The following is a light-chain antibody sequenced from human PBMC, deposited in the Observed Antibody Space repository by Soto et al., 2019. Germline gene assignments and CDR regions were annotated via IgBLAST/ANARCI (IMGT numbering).Light chain of an antibody. J-gene: IGKJ1*01. Sequence: IQLTQSPSSLSASVGDRVTVTCRASQGIGTYLVWYQQKSGKAPTVLIYASSTLQTGVPSRFSGSGSGTDFSLTISRLHPEDVATYYCQQVDSYPRTFGQGTKVDIK. V-gene: IGKV1-9*01. CDR1: QGIGTY. CDR2: ASS. CDR3: QQVDSYPRT.